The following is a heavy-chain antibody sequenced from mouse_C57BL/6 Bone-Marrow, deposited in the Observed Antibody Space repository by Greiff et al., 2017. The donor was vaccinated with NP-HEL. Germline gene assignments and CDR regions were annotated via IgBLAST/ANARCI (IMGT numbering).Heavy chain of an antibody. CDR2: IWWDDDK. CDR1: GFSLSTFGMG. D-gene: IGHD1-1*01. V-gene: IGHV8-8*01. CDR3: ARNPRVSTVVATDGWYFDV. Sequence: QVTLKVCGPGILQPSQTLSLTCSFSGFSLSTFGMGVGWIRQPSGKGLEWLAHIWWDDDKYYNPALKSRLTISKATSKNQVFLKIANVDTADTATYYCARNPRVSTVVATDGWYFDVWGTGTTVTVSS. J-gene: IGHJ1*03.